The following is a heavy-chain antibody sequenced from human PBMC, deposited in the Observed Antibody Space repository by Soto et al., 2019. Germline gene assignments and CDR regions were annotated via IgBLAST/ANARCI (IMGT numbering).Heavy chain of an antibody. CDR1: GFPLSNYW. J-gene: IGHJ4*02. Sequence: VGSLRLSCAASGFPLSNYWMHWVRQAPGEGLVWVSRIGSSGGGTTYADSVKGRFTISRDNAKNTLYLQMNSLRAEDTAVYFCTRVVDGSAGEFDYWGQGTLVTVSS. CDR2: IGSSGGGT. V-gene: IGHV3-74*01. CDR3: TRVVDGSAGEFDY. D-gene: IGHD3-10*01.